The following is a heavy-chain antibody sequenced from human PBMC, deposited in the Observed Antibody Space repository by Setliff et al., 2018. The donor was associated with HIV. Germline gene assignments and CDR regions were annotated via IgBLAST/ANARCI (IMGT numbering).Heavy chain of an antibody. CDR2: ISGYNGNT. J-gene: IGHJ4*02. CDR1: GYTFTSYG. V-gene: IGHV1-18*01. D-gene: IGHD5-12*01. CDR3: VRDLSQSFENGYNPSGGGF. Sequence: ASVKVSCKASGYTFTSYGISWVRQAPGQGLEWMGWISGYNGNTNYAQKLQGRVTMTIETSTSTAYMEVRTLRSDDTAVYYCVRDLSQSFENGYNPSGGGFWGQGTLVTVSS.